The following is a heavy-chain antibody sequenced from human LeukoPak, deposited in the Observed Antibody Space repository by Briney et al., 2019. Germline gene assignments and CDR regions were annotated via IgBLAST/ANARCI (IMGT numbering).Heavy chain of an antibody. V-gene: IGHV1-3*01. J-gene: IGHJ4*02. Sequence: ASVKVSCKASGYTFTSYAMHWVRQAPGQRLEWMGWINAGNGNPKYSQKFQGRVTITRDTSASTAYMELSSLRSEDTTVYYCARDRPHGDYTFDYWGQGTLGTVSS. CDR2: INAGNGNP. D-gene: IGHD4-17*01. CDR1: GYTFTSYA. CDR3: ARDRPHGDYTFDY.